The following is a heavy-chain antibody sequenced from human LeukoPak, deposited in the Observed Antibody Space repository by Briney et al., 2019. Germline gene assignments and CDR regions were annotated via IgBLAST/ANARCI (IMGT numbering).Heavy chain of an antibody. CDR2: IGQDSSES. J-gene: IGHJ5*02. D-gene: IGHD2-2*01. V-gene: IGHV3-7*01. CDR3: AREGVFCVRNCISNSGARFDP. CDR1: GFTFSAYW. Sequence: GESLRLACAASGFTFSAYWMTWVRQPPGKGLEWVANIGQDSSESYYVDSVKGRFTISRDNAKNTVYLQMSSLRAEDTAVYYCAREGVFCVRNCISNSGARFDPWGQGTLVTVSS.